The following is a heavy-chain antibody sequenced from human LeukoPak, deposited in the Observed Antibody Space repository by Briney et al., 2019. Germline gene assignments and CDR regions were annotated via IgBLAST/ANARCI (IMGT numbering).Heavy chain of an antibody. Sequence: PGGSLRLSCAASGFTFSSYAMHWVRQAPGKGLEWVAVISYDGSNKYYADSVKGRFTISRDNSKNTLYLQMNSLRAEDTAVYYCARGQVYDSSGYYWGDDAFDIWGQGTMVTVSS. V-gene: IGHV3-30-3*01. CDR3: ARGQVYDSSGYYWGDDAFDI. J-gene: IGHJ3*02. D-gene: IGHD3-22*01. CDR2: ISYDGSNK. CDR1: GFTFSSYA.